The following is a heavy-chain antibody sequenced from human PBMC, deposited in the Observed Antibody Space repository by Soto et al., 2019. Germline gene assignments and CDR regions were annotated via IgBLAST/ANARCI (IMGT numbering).Heavy chain of an antibody. CDR3: ARVRTTVSYYGMDV. CDR2: IYSGGST. CDR1: GFTVSSNY. J-gene: IGHJ6*02. Sequence: SGGSLILSCAASGFTVSSNYMSWVRQAPGKGLEWVSVIYSGGSTYYADSVKGRFTISRDNSKNTLYLQMNSLRAEDTAVYYCARVRTTVSYYGMDVWGQGTTVTVSS. V-gene: IGHV3-66*01. D-gene: IGHD4-4*01.